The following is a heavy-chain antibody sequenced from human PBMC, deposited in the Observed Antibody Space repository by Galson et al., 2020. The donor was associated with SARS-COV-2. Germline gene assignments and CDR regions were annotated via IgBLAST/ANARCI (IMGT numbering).Heavy chain of an antibody. CDR1: GGSMTNYY. CDR2: IFYDGST. CDR3: AREMWDFYDSSGYLLDH. Sequence: SETLSLTCSVSGGSMTNYYWNWIRQSPGKGLEWIGYIFYDGSTKYNPSLETRVTISLDTSQKRFSLKLKSVTAADTAMYYCAREMWDFYDSSGYLLDHWGRGTLGTVSS. D-gene: IGHD3-22*01. V-gene: IGHV4-59*01. J-gene: IGHJ5*02.